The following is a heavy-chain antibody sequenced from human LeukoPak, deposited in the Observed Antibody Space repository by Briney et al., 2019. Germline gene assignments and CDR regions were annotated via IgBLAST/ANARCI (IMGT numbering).Heavy chain of an antibody. V-gene: IGHV4-59*01. Sequence: SETLSLTCIVSGGSISGYYWSWIRRPPGKGLEWIGYIYYSGSTNYNPSLKSRVTISVDTSKNQFSLKLSSVTAADTAVYYCARDWVAGTLRDYYYYGMDVWGQGTTVTVSS. D-gene: IGHD6-19*01. CDR2: IYYSGST. CDR1: GGSISGYY. CDR3: ARDWVAGTLRDYYYYGMDV. J-gene: IGHJ6*02.